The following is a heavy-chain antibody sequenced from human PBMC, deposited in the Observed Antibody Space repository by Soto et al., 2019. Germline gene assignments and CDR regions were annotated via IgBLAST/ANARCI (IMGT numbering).Heavy chain of an antibody. D-gene: IGHD2-8*02. J-gene: IGHJ4*02. Sequence: GGSLRLSCSVSGFNFMSYAMHRVRRAPGRRLEHVSAISRDGRITYYAASVNDRFTITRDNSKNTLYLQMSSLSVDDTAVYYCAKDQWGLSGEWLGGYFDHWGQGTQVTVSS. CDR3: AKDQWGLSGEWLGGYFDH. CDR1: GFNFMSYA. V-gene: IGHV3-64D*06. CDR2: ISRDGRIT.